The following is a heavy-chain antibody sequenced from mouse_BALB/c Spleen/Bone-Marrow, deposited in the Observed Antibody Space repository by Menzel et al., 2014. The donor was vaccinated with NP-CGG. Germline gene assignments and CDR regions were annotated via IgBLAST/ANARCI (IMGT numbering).Heavy chain of an antibody. CDR3: VRQENGYYTLYVDV. D-gene: IGHD2-3*01. CDR2: IRSKSNNYAT. Sequence: EVMLEESGGGLVQPKGSFKLSCAASGFTFNTYAMNWVRQAPGKGLEWVARIRSKSNNYATYYADSVKDRFASSRNDSQSMLYLQMNNLKTEDTAMYDSVRQENGYYTLYVDVWSGGASVTISS. CDR1: GFTFNTYA. V-gene: IGHV10-1*01. J-gene: IGHJ1*01.